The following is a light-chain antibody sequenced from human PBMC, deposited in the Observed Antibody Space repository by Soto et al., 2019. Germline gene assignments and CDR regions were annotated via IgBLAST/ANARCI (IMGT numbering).Light chain of an antibody. CDR3: QQCNSNPPS. V-gene: IGKV1-39*01. J-gene: IGKJ3*01. CDR2: AAS. CDR1: QSISSY. Sequence: DSQMTQSPSSLSASVGDRVTITCRAYQSISSYLNWDQQKPGKAPKLLIYAASSLQSGVPSRFSGSGSGTDFTLTISRLQPEDFATYYGQQCNSNPPSFGPGTNVDIK.